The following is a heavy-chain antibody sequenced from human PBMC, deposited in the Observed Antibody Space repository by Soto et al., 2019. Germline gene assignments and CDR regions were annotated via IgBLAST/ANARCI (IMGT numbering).Heavy chain of an antibody. V-gene: IGHV1-69*02. D-gene: IGHD5-12*01. CDR3: ARSKYSGYDWGFDY. CDR1: GGTFSSYT. CDR2: IIPILGIA. Sequence: QVQLVQSGAEVKKPGSSVKVSCKASGGTFSSYTISWVRQAPGQGLEWMGRIIPILGIANYAQKFQGRVTITADKSTSTAYMELSSLRSEDTAVYYCARSKYSGYDWGFDYWGQGTLVTVSS. J-gene: IGHJ4*02.